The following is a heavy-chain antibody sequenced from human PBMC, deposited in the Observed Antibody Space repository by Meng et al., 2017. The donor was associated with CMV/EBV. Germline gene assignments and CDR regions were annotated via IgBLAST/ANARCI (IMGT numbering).Heavy chain of an antibody. CDR1: GDSVSSTSAA. J-gene: IGHJ6*02. CDR3: ARDSDGLGYAGDLYYYYGMDV. CDR2: TYYRSRWYN. V-gene: IGHV6-1*01. D-gene: IGHD3-16*01. Sequence: SQTLSLTGAISGDSVSSTSAAWNWIRQSPSRGLEWLGRTYYRSRWYNDYAASVKSRITINSDTSKNQFSLQLNSVTPEDTAVYYCARDSDGLGYAGDLYYYYGMDVWGQGTTVTVSS.